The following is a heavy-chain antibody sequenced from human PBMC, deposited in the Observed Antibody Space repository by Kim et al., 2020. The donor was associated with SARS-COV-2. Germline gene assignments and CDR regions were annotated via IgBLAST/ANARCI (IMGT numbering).Heavy chain of an antibody. CDR1: GGSFSGYY. J-gene: IGHJ3*02. V-gene: IGHV4-34*01. CDR3: ARGYKDRRITMIVVVITSAFDI. D-gene: IGHD3-22*01. CDR2: INHSGST. Sequence: SETLSLTCAVYGGSFSGYYWSWIRQPPGKGLEWIGEINHSGSTNYNPSLKSRVTISVDTSKNQFSLKLSSVTAADTAVYYCARGYKDRRITMIVVVITSAFDIWGQGTMVTVSS.